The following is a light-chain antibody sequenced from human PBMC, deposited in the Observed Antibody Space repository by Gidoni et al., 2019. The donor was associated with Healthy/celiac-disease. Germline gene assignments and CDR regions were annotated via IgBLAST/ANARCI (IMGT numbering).Light chain of an antibody. V-gene: IGKV3-20*01. Sequence: EIVLTQSPGTLSLSPGERATLSCMASQSVSSSYLACYQQKTGQAPRLLIYGASSRATGIPDRFSGSGSGTDFTLTISRLEPEDFAVYYCQQYGSTPYTFXQXTKLEIK. J-gene: IGKJ2*01. CDR2: GAS. CDR3: QQYGSTPYT. CDR1: QSVSSSY.